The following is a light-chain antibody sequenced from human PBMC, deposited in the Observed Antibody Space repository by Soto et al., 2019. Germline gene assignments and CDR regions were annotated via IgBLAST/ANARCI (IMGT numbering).Light chain of an antibody. V-gene: IGLV2-14*01. CDR1: SSDVGGYNY. Sequence: QSVLTQPASVSGSPGQSITISCTGTSSDVGGYNYVSWYQQHPGKAPKFMIYDVSNRPSGVSNRFSGSKSGNTASLTISGLQAEYEADYYCSSYTSSSTQVFGTGTKLTVL. CDR2: DVS. J-gene: IGLJ1*01. CDR3: SSYTSSSTQV.